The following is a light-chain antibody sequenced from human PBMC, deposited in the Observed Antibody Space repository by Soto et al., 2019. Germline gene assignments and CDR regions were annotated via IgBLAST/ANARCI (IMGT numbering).Light chain of an antibody. CDR1: QTVRNNY. V-gene: IGKV3-20*01. J-gene: IGKJ4*02. CDR2: DAS. CDR3: QQFSSYPLT. Sequence: EFVLTQSPGTLSLSPGERATLSCRASQTVRNNYLAWYQQKPGQAPRLLIYDASSRATGIPDRFSGGGSGTYFSLTIGRLEPEEFAVYYWQQFSSYPLTFGGGTKLDIK.